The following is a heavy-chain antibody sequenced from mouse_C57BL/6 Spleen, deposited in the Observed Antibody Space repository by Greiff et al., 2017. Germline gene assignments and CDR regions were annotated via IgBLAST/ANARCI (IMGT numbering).Heavy chain of an antibody. D-gene: IGHD1-1*01. J-gene: IGHJ4*01. CDR1: GYAFSSSW. CDR2: IYPGDGAT. Sequence: QVQLQQSGPELVKPGASVKISCKASGYAFSSSWMNWVKPRPGKGLEWIGRIYPGDGATNYNGKFKGKATLTADKSSSTAYMQLSSLTSEDSAVYFCARFQFITTVVATETYAMDYWGQGTSVTVSS. V-gene: IGHV1-82*01. CDR3: ARFQFITTVVATETYAMDY.